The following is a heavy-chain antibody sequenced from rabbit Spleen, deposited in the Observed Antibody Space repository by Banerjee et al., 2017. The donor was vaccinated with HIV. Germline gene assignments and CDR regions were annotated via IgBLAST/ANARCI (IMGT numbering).Heavy chain of an antibody. CDR1: GLDFSSSYW. Sequence: QEQLEESGGDLVKPGASLTLTCTASGLDFSSSYWICWVRQAPGKGLEWIACIDVSSSSKTHYANWAKGRFTVSKTSSTTVALQMTSLTAADTATYFCARDAAGREDFNLWGPGTLVTVS. CDR3: ARDAAGREDFNL. J-gene: IGHJ4*01. V-gene: IGHV1S45*01. D-gene: IGHD4-2*01. CDR2: IDVSSSSKT.